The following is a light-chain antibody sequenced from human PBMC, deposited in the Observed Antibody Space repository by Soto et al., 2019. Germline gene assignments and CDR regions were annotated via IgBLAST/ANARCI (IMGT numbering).Light chain of an antibody. CDR2: EVS. Sequence: QSALTQPASVSGSPGQSITISCTGTSSDVGTYNYVSWYQQHPGEAPKLLICEVSNRPSGVSNRFSGSKSGNTASLTISGRQAEDEADYYCSSYTTSTTLYVFGTGTKVTVL. CDR1: SSDVGTYNY. J-gene: IGLJ1*01. CDR3: SSYTTSTTLYV. V-gene: IGLV2-14*01.